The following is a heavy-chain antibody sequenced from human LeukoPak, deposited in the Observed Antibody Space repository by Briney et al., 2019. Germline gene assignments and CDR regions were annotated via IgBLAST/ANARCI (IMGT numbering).Heavy chain of an antibody. CDR2: IYHSGST. CDR3: ARVAIAVAGNNWFDP. V-gene: IGHV4-38-2*02. J-gene: IGHJ5*02. Sequence: SETLSLTCTVSGYSISSGYYWGWIRQPPGKGLEWIGSIYHSGSTYYSPSLKSRVTISVDTSKNQFSLKLSSVTAADTAVYYCARVAIAVAGNNWFDPWGQGTLVTVSS. D-gene: IGHD6-19*01. CDR1: GYSISSGYY.